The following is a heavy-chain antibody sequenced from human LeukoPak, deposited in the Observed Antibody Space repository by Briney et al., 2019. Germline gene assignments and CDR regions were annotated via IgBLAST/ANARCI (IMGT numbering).Heavy chain of an antibody. Sequence: GGSLRLSCAASGFTFSIYAMSWVRQTPGKGREGVSTISGSGVNTYYADSVKGRFTISRDNSNNTLYMQLNSLRAEDTAVYYCARAYSSSWYWEFDYWGQGTLVTVSS. D-gene: IGHD6-13*01. CDR2: ISGSGVNT. V-gene: IGHV3-23*01. CDR3: ARAYSSSWYWEFDY. J-gene: IGHJ4*02. CDR1: GFTFSIYA.